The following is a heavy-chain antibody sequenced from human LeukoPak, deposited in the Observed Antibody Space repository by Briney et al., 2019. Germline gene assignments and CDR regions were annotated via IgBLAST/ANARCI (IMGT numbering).Heavy chain of an antibody. J-gene: IGHJ4*02. CDR1: GFTFGDFY. CDR3: AGRAMWELPPSY. D-gene: IGHD1-26*01. Sequence: QSGGSLRLSCAASGFTFGDFYMSWIRQAPGKGLEWLSYISSSGSTIYYADSVKGRFTISRDNAKNLVYLQMNSLRAEDTAVYYCAGRAMWELPPSYWGQGTLVTVSS. CDR2: ISSSGSTI. V-gene: IGHV3-11*01.